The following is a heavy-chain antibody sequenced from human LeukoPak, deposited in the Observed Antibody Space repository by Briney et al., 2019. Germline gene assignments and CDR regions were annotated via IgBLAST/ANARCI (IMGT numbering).Heavy chain of an antibody. Sequence: PGGSLRLSCAASGFTFSDYYLSWVRQAPGKGLEWVSFISLSSSYTNYADSVKGRFTISRDNTKNTLYLQMSSLRAEDTAVYYCASLWGGSSGYYYWGQGTLVTVSS. V-gene: IGHV3-11*03. CDR3: ASLWGGSSGYYY. CDR2: ISLSSSYT. J-gene: IGHJ4*02. D-gene: IGHD3-22*01. CDR1: GFTFSDYY.